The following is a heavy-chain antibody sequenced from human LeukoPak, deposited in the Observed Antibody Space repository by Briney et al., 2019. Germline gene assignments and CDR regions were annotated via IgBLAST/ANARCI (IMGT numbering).Heavy chain of an antibody. CDR2: ISDTGATT. CDR3: AKDTSIGRYCTNGVCSPFDY. CDR1: GFTVSSNY. Sequence: GGSLRLSCAVSGFTVSSNYMNWVRQAPGKGLEWVSAISDTGATTYDADSVKGRFTISRDDSRSTLYLQMNSLRAEDTALYYCAKDTSIGRYCTNGVCSPFDYWGQGTLVTVSS. D-gene: IGHD2-8*01. V-gene: IGHV3-23*01. J-gene: IGHJ4*02.